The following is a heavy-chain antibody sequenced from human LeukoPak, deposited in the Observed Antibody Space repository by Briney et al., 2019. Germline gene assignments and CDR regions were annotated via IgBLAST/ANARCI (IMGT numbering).Heavy chain of an antibody. CDR2: ISSSGSGGNT. CDR3: AKVRRDVTTEYFQH. V-gene: IGHV3-23*01. Sequence: PGGSLRLSCAASGVTLGTYAMSWARQAPGKGLEWVSGISSSGSGGNTYYADSVKGRFTISRDNSKNTLYLQMNSLRAEDTAVYYCAKVRRDVTTEYFQHWGQGTLVTVSS. J-gene: IGHJ1*01. D-gene: IGHD1-14*01. CDR1: GVTLGTYA.